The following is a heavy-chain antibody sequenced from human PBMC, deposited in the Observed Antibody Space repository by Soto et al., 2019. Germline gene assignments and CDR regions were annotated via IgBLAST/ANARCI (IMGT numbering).Heavy chain of an antibody. CDR1: GFTFSHYG. D-gene: IGHD1-7*01. V-gene: IGHV3-48*01. J-gene: IGHJ6*02. CDR3: ARRSQTIGNAYYYYYGMAV. Sequence: HPGGSLRLSCAASGFTFSHYGMNWVRQAPGKGLEWLSYISSSSSTIYHADSVKGRFTISRDNAKNSLYLQMDSLRAEDTAVYYCARRSQTIGNAYYYYYGMAVWGRGTTVTVSS. CDR2: ISSSSSTI.